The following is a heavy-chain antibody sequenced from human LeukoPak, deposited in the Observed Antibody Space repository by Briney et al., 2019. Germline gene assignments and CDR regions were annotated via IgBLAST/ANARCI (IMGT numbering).Heavy chain of an antibody. CDR1: GGSISSYY. J-gene: IGHJ4*02. CDR3: ARGGLGATGEFDY. D-gene: IGHD3-16*01. V-gene: IGHV4-59*12. Sequence: SETLSLTCTVSGGSISSYYWSWIRQPPGKGLEWIGYIYYSGSTNYNPSLKSRVTISVDTSKNQFSLKLSSVTAADTAVYHCARGGLGATGEFDYWGQGTLVTVSS. CDR2: IYYSGST.